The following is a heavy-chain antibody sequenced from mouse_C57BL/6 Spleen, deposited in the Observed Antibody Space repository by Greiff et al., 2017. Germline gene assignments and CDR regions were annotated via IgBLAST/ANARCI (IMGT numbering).Heavy chain of an antibody. V-gene: IGHV1-66*01. Sequence: VQLQESGPELVKPGASVKISCKASGYSFTSYYIHWVKQRPGQGLEWIGWLYPGSGNTKYNEKFKGKATLTADTSSSTAYMQLSSLTSEDSAVYYCARDYGSAYWGQGTLVTVSA. J-gene: IGHJ3*01. CDR1: GYSFTSYY. D-gene: IGHD1-1*01. CDR3: ARDYGSAY. CDR2: LYPGSGNT.